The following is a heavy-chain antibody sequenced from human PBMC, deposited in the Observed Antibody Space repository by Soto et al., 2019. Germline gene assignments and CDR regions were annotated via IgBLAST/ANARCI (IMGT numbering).Heavy chain of an antibody. CDR3: ARGALLWFGELSAFDY. CDR1: GFTFSNYT. J-gene: IGHJ4*02. D-gene: IGHD3-10*01. Sequence: GGSLRLSCAASGFTFSNYTMHWVRQAPGKGLEWVALISYDEIDKYYADAVKGRFTISRDNAKNTLYLQMNSLRAEDTAVYYCARGALLWFGELSAFDYWGQGTLVTVSS. V-gene: IGHV3-30*04. CDR2: ISYDEIDK.